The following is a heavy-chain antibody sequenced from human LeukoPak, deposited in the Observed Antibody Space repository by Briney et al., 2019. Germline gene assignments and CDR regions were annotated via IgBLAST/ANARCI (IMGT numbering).Heavy chain of an antibody. D-gene: IGHD2-15*01. J-gene: IGHJ4*02. Sequence: SETLSLTCTVSGGSLSSYYWSWIRQPPGKGLEWIWYIYYSGSTNYNPSLKSRVTISVDTSKNQFSLKLSSVTAADTAVYYCARADDDYCSGGSCLLDYWGQGTLVTVSS. V-gene: IGHV4-59*01. CDR3: ARADDDYCSGGSCLLDY. CDR1: GGSLSSYY. CDR2: IYYSGST.